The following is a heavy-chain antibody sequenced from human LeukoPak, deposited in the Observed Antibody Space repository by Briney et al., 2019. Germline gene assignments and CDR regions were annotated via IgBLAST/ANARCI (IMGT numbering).Heavy chain of an antibody. J-gene: IGHJ4*02. V-gene: IGHV1-69*05. CDR1: GGTFSSYA. D-gene: IGHD5-12*01. CDR2: IIPIFGTA. Sequence: ASVKVSCKASGGTFSSYAISWVRQAPGQGLESMGGIIPIFGTANYTQKFQGRVTITTDESTSTAYMELSSLRSEDTAVYYCARDSAVGSGYHSYYFDYWGQGTLVTVSS. CDR3: ARDSAVGSGYHSYYFDY.